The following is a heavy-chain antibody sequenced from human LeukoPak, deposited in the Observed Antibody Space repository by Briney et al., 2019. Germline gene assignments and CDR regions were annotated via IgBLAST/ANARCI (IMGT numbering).Heavy chain of an antibody. CDR1: GGSISSGDYY. CDR3: ARESGIVGATFDY. V-gene: IGHV4-30-4*08. D-gene: IGHD1-26*01. Sequence: SQTLSLTCTVSGGSISSGDYYWSWIRQPPGKGLEWIGYIYYSGSTYYNPFLKSRVTISVDTSKNQFSLKLSSVTAADTAVYYCARESGIVGATFDYWGQGTLVTVSS. CDR2: IYYSGST. J-gene: IGHJ4*02.